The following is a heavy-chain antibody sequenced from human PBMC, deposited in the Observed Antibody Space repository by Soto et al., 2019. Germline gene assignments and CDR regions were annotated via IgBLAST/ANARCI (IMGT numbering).Heavy chain of an antibody. CDR3: ARRYGGNFDY. CDR2: IYYRGST. Sequence: QVQLQESGPGLVKPSETLSLTCTVSGGSISSYYWSWIRQPPGKGLEWIGYIYYRGSTNYNPSLKSRVTISVDTSKNQFSLKVSSVTAADTAVYYCARRYGGNFDYWGQGTLVTVSS. D-gene: IGHD1-26*01. J-gene: IGHJ4*02. CDR1: GGSISSYY. V-gene: IGHV4-59*01.